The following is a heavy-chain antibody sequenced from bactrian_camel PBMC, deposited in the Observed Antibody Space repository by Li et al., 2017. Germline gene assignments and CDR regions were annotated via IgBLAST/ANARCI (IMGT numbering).Heavy chain of an antibody. V-gene: IGHV3S6*01. CDR2: IYTGDTST. CDR3: ARGLGRVDY. D-gene: IGHD1*01. CDR1: AASRFTFSNNW. Sequence: QVQLVESGGGLVQPGGSLRLSCAASAASRFTFSNNWMHWVRQAPGKGLEWVASIYTGDTSTASADSVKGRFTISRDNAENTLYLQLNSLKTEDTAMYYCARGLGRVDYWGQGTQVTVS. J-gene: IGHJ4*01.